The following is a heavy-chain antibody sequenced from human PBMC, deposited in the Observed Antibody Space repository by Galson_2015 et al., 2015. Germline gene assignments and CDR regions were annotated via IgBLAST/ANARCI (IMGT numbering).Heavy chain of an antibody. V-gene: IGHV3-9*01. CDR1: GFTFDDYA. J-gene: IGHJ5*01. D-gene: IGHD5-18*01. CDR2: ISWDGGSV. Sequence: SLRLSCAVSGFTFDDYAMHWVRQAPGKGLEWVSGISWDGGSVGYADSVKGRLTISRDNAKNSLYLQMNSLRAEDTALYYCTKDNFSGYTYGFDSWGQGTLVTVSS. CDR3: TKDNFSGYTYGFDS.